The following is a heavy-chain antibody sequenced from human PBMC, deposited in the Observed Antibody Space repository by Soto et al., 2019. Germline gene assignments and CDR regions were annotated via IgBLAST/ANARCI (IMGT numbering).Heavy chain of an antibody. CDR3: AREYYGSGSYSPGGY. CDR1: GFTFSSYS. J-gene: IGHJ4*02. V-gene: IGHV3-48*01. Sequence: GGSLRLSCAASGFTFSSYSMNWVRQAPGKGLELVSYISSSSSTIYYADSVKGRFTISRDNAKNSLYLQMNSLRAEDTAVYYCAREYYGSGSYSPGGYWGQGTLVTVSS. D-gene: IGHD3-10*01. CDR2: ISSSSSTI.